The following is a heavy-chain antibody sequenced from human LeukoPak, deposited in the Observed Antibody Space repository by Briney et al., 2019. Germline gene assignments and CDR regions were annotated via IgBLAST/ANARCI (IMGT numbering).Heavy chain of an antibody. D-gene: IGHD3-10*01. CDR1: GLSFSGYW. CDR3: ARGGGSSRQYYFDY. CDR2: INDDGSGT. J-gene: IGHJ4*02. V-gene: IGHV3-74*01. Sequence: GGSLRLSCAASGLSFSGYWLHWVRQAPGKGLVWVSRINDDGSGTSYADSVRGRFTISRDNAKNTLYLQMNNLRAEDTAVYYCARGGGSSRQYYFDYWGQGTLVTVSS.